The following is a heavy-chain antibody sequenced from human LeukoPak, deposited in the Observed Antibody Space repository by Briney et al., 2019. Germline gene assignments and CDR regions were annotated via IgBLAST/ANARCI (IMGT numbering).Heavy chain of an antibody. V-gene: IGHV1-69*13. CDR3: ARDQGDCSSTSCFREDDAFDI. CDR2: IIPIFGTA. D-gene: IGHD2-2*01. CDR1: GGTFSSYA. Sequence: SVKVSCKASGGTFSSYAISWVRQAPGQGLEWMGGIIPIFGTANYAQKFQGRVTITADESTSTAYMELSSLRSEDTAVYYCARDQGDCSSTSCFREDDAFDIWGQGTMVTVSS. J-gene: IGHJ3*02.